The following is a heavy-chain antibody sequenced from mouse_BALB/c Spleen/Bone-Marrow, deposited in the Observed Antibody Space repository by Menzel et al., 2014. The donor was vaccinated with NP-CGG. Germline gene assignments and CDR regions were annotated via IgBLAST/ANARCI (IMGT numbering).Heavy chain of an antibody. CDR1: GFTFXDYY. D-gene: IGHD2-1*01. J-gene: IGHJ4*01. CDR3: ARSLYPRAMDY. CDR2: IRNKANAYTT. Sequence: EVQVVESGGGLVQPGGSLILSCATSGFTFXDYYMSWVRQPPGKALEWLGFIRNKANAYTTEYSASVKGRFTISRDNSQSILYLQMNILRAEDSATYYCARSLYPRAMDYWGQGTSVTVSS. V-gene: IGHV7-3*02.